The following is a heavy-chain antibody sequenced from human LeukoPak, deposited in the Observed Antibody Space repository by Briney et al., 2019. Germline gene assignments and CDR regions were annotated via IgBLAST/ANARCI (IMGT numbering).Heavy chain of an antibody. CDR2: ISHRGRT. J-gene: IGHJ4*02. D-gene: IGHD5-18*01. CDR1: GGSLSDYY. Sequence: SETLSLTCTVYGGSLSDYYWSWIRQSPGKGLEWIGEISHRGRTYYNLSLKSRVTISIDTSKNQFSLMLSSVTAADTAVYYCARGYSYAYYFDYWGQGTLVTVSS. V-gene: IGHV4-34*01. CDR3: ARGYSYAYYFDY.